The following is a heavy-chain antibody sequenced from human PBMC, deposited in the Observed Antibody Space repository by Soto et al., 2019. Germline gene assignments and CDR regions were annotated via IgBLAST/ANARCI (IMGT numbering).Heavy chain of an antibody. V-gene: IGHV6-1*01. CDR2: TYYRSKWYN. Sequence: SETLSLTCAISGDSVSSNSAAWNWIRQSPSRGLEWLGRTYYRSKWYNDYAVSVKSRITINPDTSRNQFSLQLNSVTPEDTAVYYCARDLYDMDEYYYYDMDVWGQGTTVTVS. D-gene: IGHD3-9*01. CDR1: GDSVSSNSAA. CDR3: ARDLYDMDEYYYYDMDV. J-gene: IGHJ6*02.